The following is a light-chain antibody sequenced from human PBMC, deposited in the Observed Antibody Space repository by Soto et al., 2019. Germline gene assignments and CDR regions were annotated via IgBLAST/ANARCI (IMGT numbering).Light chain of an antibody. J-gene: IGLJ1*01. CDR3: CSYTTSNTRQIV. Sequence: QSVLTQPASVSGSPGQSITISCTGTSIDVGGYNYVSWYQQHPGKAPKFMIYDVSNRPSGVSNRFSGSKSGNTASLTISGLQAEDEADYYCCSYTTSNTRQIVFGTGT. V-gene: IGLV2-14*01. CDR1: SIDVGGYNY. CDR2: DVS.